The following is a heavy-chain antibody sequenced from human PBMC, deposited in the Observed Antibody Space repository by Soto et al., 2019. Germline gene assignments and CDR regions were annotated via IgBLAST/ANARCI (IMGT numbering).Heavy chain of an antibody. CDR1: GYTFSTYG. CDR3: ARSPNYYYYMDV. Sequence: QVQLVQSGAEVKKPGASVKVSCKASGYTFSTYGISWVRQAPGQGLEWMGWISVYNGNTKYAQKLQGRVTMTADTSTSTAYMELRSLRSDDTAVYYCARSPNYYYYMDVWGKGTTFTVSS. V-gene: IGHV1-18*01. CDR2: ISVYNGNT. J-gene: IGHJ6*03.